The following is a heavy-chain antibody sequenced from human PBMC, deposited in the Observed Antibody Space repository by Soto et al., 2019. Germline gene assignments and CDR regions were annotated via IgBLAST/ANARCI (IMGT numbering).Heavy chain of an antibody. CDR3: ARSSIAARPTYYYYYGMDV. Sequence: QVQLVQSGAEVKKPGSSVKVSCKASGGTFSSYAISWVRQAPGQGLEWMGGIIPIFGTANYAQKFQGRVTITADKSTSTAYMELSSLRSEDTAVYYCARSSIAARPTYYYYYGMDVWGQGTTVTVSS. D-gene: IGHD6-6*01. J-gene: IGHJ6*02. CDR2: IIPIFGTA. V-gene: IGHV1-69*06. CDR1: GGTFSSYA.